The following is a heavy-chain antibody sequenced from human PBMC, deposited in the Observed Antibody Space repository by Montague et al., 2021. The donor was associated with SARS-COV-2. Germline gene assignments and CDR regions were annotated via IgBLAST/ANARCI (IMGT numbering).Heavy chain of an antibody. CDR1: GGSISSYY. V-gene: IGHV4-59*01. CDR2: IYYSGST. J-gene: IGHJ3*02. D-gene: IGHD6-19*01. Sequence: SETLTLTCTVSGGSISSYYWSWIRQPPGKGLEWIGYIYYSGSTNYNPSLKSRVTISVDTSKNQFSLKLSSVTAADTAVYYCARGSGWMGNAFDIWGQGTMVTVSS. CDR3: ARGSGWMGNAFDI.